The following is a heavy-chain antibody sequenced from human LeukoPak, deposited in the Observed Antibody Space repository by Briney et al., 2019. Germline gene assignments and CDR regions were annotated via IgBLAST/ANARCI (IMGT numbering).Heavy chain of an antibody. Sequence: GGSLRLSCAASGFTFSSYAMSWVRQAPGKGLEWVSAISGSGGSTYYADSVKGRFTISRDNSKNTLYLQMNSLRAEDTAVYYCATRVGYYGSGSYYKAWGQGTLVTVSS. CDR3: ATRVGYYGSGSYYKA. J-gene: IGHJ5*02. CDR1: GFTFSSYA. D-gene: IGHD3-10*01. CDR2: ISGSGGST. V-gene: IGHV3-23*01.